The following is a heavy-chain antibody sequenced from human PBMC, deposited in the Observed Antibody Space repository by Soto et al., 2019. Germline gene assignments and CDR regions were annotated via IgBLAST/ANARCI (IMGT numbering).Heavy chain of an antibody. CDR1: GFTFSSYA. D-gene: IGHD6-6*01. CDR2: ISSNGGST. J-gene: IGHJ4*02. V-gene: IGHV3-64D*06. Sequence: GGSLRLSCSASGFTFSSYAMNWIRQAPGKGLEYVSAISSNGGSTYYADYVKGRFTISRDNSKNTLYLQMSSLRAEDTDVYYCVKTDLEYSSYYFDYWGQGTLVTVSS. CDR3: VKTDLEYSSYYFDY.